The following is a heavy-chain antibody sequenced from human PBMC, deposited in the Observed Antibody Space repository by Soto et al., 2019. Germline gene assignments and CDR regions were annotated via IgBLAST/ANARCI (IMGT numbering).Heavy chain of an antibody. V-gene: IGHV4-4*02. Sequence: SETLSLTCAVSGGSISSSNWWSWVRQPPGKGLEWIGEIYHSGSTNYNPSLKSRVTISVDKSKNQFSLKLSSVTAADTAVYYCARVQRVLAVTTRNWFDPWGQGTLVTVSS. CDR2: IYHSGST. CDR3: ARVQRVLAVTTRNWFDP. CDR1: GGSISSSNW. D-gene: IGHD4-17*01. J-gene: IGHJ5*02.